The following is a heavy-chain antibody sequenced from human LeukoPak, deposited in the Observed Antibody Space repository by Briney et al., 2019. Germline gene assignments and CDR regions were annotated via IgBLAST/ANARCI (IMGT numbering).Heavy chain of an antibody. CDR1: GGSISSYY. CDR3: ARVKGEAAREVFDY. J-gene: IGHJ4*02. V-gene: IGHV4-59*01. CDR2: IYYSGST. D-gene: IGHD6-6*01. Sequence: SETLSLTCTVSGGSISSYYWSWIRQPPGKGLEWIGYIYYSGSTNYNPSLKSRVTISVDTSKNQFSLKLSSVTAADTAVYYCARVKGEAAREVFDYWGQGTLVTVSS.